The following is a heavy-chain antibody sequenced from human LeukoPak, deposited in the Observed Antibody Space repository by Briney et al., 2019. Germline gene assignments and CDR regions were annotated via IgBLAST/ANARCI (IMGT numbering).Heavy chain of an antibody. Sequence: SETLSLTCSVSGGSLSSHYWSWIRQPPGKGLEIIGHIHDTRSTFYNPSLRGRVTISLDTSNNQFSLKLTSMTAADTAVYYCARFSSGCSTSSCYLTYWGQGTLVTVS. D-gene: IGHD2-2*01. CDR1: GGSLSSHY. CDR3: ARFSSGCSTSSCYLTY. CDR2: IHDTRST. J-gene: IGHJ4*02. V-gene: IGHV4-59*11.